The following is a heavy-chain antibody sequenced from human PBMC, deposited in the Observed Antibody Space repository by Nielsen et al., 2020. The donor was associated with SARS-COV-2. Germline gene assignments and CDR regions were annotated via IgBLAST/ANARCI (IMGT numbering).Heavy chain of an antibody. CDR2: IWYDGSNK. D-gene: IGHD2-15*01. CDR3: ARDCSGGSCYFDY. J-gene: IGHJ4*02. Sequence: GESLKISCAASGFTFSSYGMHWVRQAPGKGLEWVAVIWYDGSNKYYADSVKGRFTISRDNSKNTLYLQMNSLRAEDTAVYYCARDCSGGSCYFDYWGQGTLVTVSS. CDR1: GFTFSSYG. V-gene: IGHV3-33*01.